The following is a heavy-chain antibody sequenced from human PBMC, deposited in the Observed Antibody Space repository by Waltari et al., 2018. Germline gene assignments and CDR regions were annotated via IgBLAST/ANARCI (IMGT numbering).Heavy chain of an antibody. CDR2: ISNSADYT. J-gene: IGHJ4*02. D-gene: IGHD3-10*01. CDR3: VSCTYYPLDY. V-gene: IGHV3-48*03. Sequence: EVLLVGSGGGFVQPGASLGPSCGPSGSLFRDAGMRWVRQAPGKGLEWVAHISNSADYTVYADSVKGRFTISRDNAKKSLFLHMTALRAEDTALYYCVSCTYYPLDYWGQGALVTVSS. CDR1: GSLFRDAG.